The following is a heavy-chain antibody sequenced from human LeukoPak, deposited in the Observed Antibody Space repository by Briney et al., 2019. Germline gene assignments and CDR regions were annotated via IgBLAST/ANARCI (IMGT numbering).Heavy chain of an antibody. CDR1: AFTFSSYG. V-gene: IGHV3-30*02. CDR2: IQYDRTNE. CDR3: AKTSSGSYGYFDY. J-gene: IGHJ4*02. D-gene: IGHD3-16*01. Sequence: GGSLRLSCAASAFTFSSYGMHWVRQAPGKGLEWVAYIQYDRTNEQYAHSVKGRFRISRDNSNNILYLQMNSLRPEDTAVYSCAKTSSGSYGYFDYGGQGTLATVSS.